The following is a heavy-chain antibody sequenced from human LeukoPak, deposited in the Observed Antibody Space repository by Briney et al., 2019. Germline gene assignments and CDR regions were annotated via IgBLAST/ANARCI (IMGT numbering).Heavy chain of an antibody. V-gene: IGHV4-59*01. Sequence: PSETLSLTCTVSGDSISNYYWTWIRQPPGKGLEWIGYIYYTGQTNYNPSLESRVTTSVDTSRGHFSLRLTSVTAADTAIYYCARGGGDYNGSGDWFDPWGQGTLVTVSS. CDR1: GDSISNYY. CDR2: IYYTGQT. J-gene: IGHJ5*02. CDR3: ARGGGDYNGSGDWFDP. D-gene: IGHD3-10*01.